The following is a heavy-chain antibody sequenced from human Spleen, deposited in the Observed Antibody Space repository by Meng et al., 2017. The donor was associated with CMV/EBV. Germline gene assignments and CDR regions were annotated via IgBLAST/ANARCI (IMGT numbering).Heavy chain of an antibody. CDR2: IYYSGST. V-gene: IGHV4-59*01. Sequence: SETLSLTCSVSGGSISSYYWSWIRQPPGKGLEWIGYIYYSGSTNYNPSLKSRVIISVDTSKNQFSLKLSSVTAADTAVYYCARAVAGDYWGQGTLVTVSS. J-gene: IGHJ4*02. D-gene: IGHD3-10*01. CDR3: ARAVAGDY. CDR1: GGSISSYY.